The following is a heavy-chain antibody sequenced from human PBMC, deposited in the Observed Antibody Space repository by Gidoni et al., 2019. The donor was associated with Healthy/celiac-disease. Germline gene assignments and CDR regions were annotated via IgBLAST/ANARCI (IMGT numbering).Heavy chain of an antibody. Sequence: EVQLVESGGGLLRPGGSLRLSCAAYGLPFSNAWMNWVRQAPGKGLEWVGRIKSKTDGGTTDYAAPVKGRFTISRDDSKNTLYLQMNSLKTEDTAVYYCTTDRILDYGDSIDYWGQGTLVTVSS. CDR1: GLPFSNAW. J-gene: IGHJ4*02. CDR3: TTDRILDYGDSIDY. D-gene: IGHD4-17*01. V-gene: IGHV3-15*07. CDR2: IKSKTDGGTT.